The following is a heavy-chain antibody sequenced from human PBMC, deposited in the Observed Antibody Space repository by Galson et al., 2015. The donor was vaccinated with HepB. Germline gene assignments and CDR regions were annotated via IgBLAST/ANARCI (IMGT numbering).Heavy chain of an antibody. Sequence: SLRLSCAASGFTFSSYAMHWVRQAPGKGLEWVAVISYDGSNKYYADSVKGRFTISRDNSKNTLYLQMNSLRAEDTAVYYCARGRGRRLSGSYRSQHDAFDIWGQGTMVTVSS. V-gene: IGHV3-30*04. CDR1: GFTFSSYA. CDR2: ISYDGSNK. D-gene: IGHD1-26*01. J-gene: IGHJ3*02. CDR3: ARGRGRRLSGSYRSQHDAFDI.